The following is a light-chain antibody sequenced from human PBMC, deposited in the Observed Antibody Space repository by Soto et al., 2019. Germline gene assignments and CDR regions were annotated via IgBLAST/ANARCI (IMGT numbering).Light chain of an antibody. V-gene: IGKV3-20*01. J-gene: IGKJ1*01. CDR3: QQYGSLSWT. Sequence: EIVLTQSPGTLSLSPAERATLSCRASQNVDSNYLAWYQQKPGQAPRIIIFGASGRDTGIPDRFSGRGSGTDFTLTISRLETEDFEVYYCQQYGSLSWTFGQGTKVDIK. CDR2: GAS. CDR1: QNVDSNY.